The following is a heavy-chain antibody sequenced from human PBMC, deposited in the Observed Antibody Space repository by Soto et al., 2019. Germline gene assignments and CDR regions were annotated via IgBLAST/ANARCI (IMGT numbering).Heavy chain of an antibody. J-gene: IGHJ3*02. D-gene: IGHD2-21*02. Sequence: QLQLQESGSGLVKPSQTLSLTCAVSGGSISSGGYSWSWIRQPPGKGLEWIGYIYHSGSTYYNPSLQSRVTISVDRSKNQFSLKLSSVTAADTAVYYCARGDSDGAYAFDIWGQGTMVTVSS. CDR3: ARGDSDGAYAFDI. CDR2: IYHSGST. V-gene: IGHV4-30-2*01. CDR1: GGSISSGGYS.